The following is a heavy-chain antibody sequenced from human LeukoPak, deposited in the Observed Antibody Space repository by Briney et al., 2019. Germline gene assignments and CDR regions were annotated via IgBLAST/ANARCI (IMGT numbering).Heavy chain of an antibody. V-gene: IGHV1-18*01. CDR1: GYTFTSYG. CDR2: ISAYNGNA. CDR3: ARDLGWFGELLYYYYGMDV. Sequence: ASVKVSCKASGYTFTSYGISWVRQAPGQGLEWMGWISAYNGNANYAQKLQGRVTMTTDTSTSTAYMELRSLRSDDTAVYYCARDLGWFGELLYYYYGMDVWGQGTTVTVSS. J-gene: IGHJ6*02. D-gene: IGHD3-10*01.